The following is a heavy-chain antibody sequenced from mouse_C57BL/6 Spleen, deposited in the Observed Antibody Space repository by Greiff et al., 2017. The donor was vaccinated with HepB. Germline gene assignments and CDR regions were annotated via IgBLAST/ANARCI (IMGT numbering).Heavy chain of an antibody. CDR3: ARDGTGDWYFDV. V-gene: IGHV1-64*01. CDR2: IHPNSGST. J-gene: IGHJ1*03. D-gene: IGHD4-1*01. CDR1: GYTFTSYW. Sequence: QVQLQQPGAELVKPGASVKLSCKASGYTFTSYWMHWVKQRPGQGLEWIGMIHPNSGSTNYNEKFKSKATLTVDKSSSTAYMQLSSLTSEDSAVYYCARDGTGDWYFDVWGTGTTVTVSS.